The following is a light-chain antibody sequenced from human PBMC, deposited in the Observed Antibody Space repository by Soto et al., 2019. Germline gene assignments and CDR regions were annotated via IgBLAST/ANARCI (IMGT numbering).Light chain of an antibody. J-gene: IGKJ3*01. CDR1: QDISKF. CDR3: QQYENRPYT. V-gene: IGKV1-33*01. CDR2: DAS. Sequence: DIQTTQSPSSLSASIGDRVSFTCQASQDISKFLNWYQHKPGQAPSLLIYDASKSHFGVPSRFSGSGSGTDFTFTISSLQPEDNATYYCQQYENRPYTFGPGTKVDIK.